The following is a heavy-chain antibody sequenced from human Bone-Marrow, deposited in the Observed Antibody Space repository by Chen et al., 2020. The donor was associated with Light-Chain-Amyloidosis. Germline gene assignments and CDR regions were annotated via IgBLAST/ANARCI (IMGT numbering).Heavy chain of an antibody. V-gene: IGHV3-30*18. J-gene: IGHJ6*01. CDR3: AKDMTGQLPRSHGMAV. CDR2: VLQDGTKQ. CDR1: GFTLSSYG. D-gene: IGHD2-2*01. Sequence: QLVESGGGVVQPGTSLRLSCEASGFTLSSYGMHWVRQTPGKGLEWLAVVLQDGTKQYYADSILGRFTISRDTSKNTLYLQMNNLRPEDTGIYYCAKDMTGQLPRSHGMAVWGRGTMVTVSS.